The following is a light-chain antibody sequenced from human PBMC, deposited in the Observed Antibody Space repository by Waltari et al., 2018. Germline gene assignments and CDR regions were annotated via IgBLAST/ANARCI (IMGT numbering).Light chain of an antibody. CDR1: QSSTNY. CDR3: QQRSNWPLLT. V-gene: IGKV3-11*01. J-gene: IGKJ4*01. Sequence: EIVLTQSPATLSFTPGERATLSSRASQSSTNYLAWYQQKRGQAPRLLTSDASNRATGIPARFSGSGSGTDFTLTISGLEPEDFAVYYCQQRSNWPLLTFGGGTKVEIK. CDR2: DAS.